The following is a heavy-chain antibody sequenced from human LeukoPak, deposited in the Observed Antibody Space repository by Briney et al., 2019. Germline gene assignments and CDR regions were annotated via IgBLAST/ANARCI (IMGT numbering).Heavy chain of an antibody. CDR1: GFTFSSYA. V-gene: IGHV3-64*01. Sequence: PVGSLRLSCAASGFTFSSYAMHWVRQAPGEGLEYVSAISSNGGSTYYANSLKGRFTISRDNSKNTLYLQLGSLSSGDMAVYYGARVYSSSWYCAFHIWGQGTMVSVSS. CDR2: ISSNGGST. J-gene: IGHJ3*02. CDR3: ARVYSSSWYCAFHI. D-gene: IGHD6-13*01.